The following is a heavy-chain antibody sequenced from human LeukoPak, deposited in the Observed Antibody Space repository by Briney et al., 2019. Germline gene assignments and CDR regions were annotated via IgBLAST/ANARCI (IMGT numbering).Heavy chain of an antibody. V-gene: IGHV3-30*02. D-gene: IGHD3-10*01. CDR1: GFTFSNYG. CDR2: IRFDGTNK. Sequence: GFLRLSCAASGFTFSNYGMHWVRQAPGKGLEWVAFIRFDGTNKYYADSMKGRLTISRDNSKNTLYLQMNSLRAEDTAVYYCAGPSSSGVGYWGQGTLVTVSS. J-gene: IGHJ4*02. CDR3: AGPSSSGVGY.